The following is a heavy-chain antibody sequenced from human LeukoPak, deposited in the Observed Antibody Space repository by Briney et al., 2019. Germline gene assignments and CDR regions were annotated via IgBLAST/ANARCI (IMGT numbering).Heavy chain of an antibody. Sequence: TSETLSLTCTVSGGSISSSSYYWGWIRLPPGKGLEWIGSIYYSGSTYYNPSLKSRVTISVDTSKNQFSLKLSSVTAADTAVYYCARVGGDYSYYYMDVWGKGTSVTVSS. CDR2: IYYSGST. CDR3: ARVGGDYSYYYMDV. V-gene: IGHV4-39*07. CDR1: GGSISSSSYY. J-gene: IGHJ6*03. D-gene: IGHD2-21*01.